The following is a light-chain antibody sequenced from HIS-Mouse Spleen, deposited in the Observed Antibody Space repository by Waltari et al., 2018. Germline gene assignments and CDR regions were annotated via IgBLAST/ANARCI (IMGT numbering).Light chain of an antibody. CDR2: WAS. CDR3: QQYYSTLWT. Sequence: SVLYSSNNKNYLAWYQQKPGQPPKLLIYWASTRESGVPERFSGSGSGTDFTLTISSLQAEDVAVYYCQQYYSTLWTFGQGTKVEIK. J-gene: IGKJ1*01. CDR1: SVLYSSNNKNY. V-gene: IGKV4-1*01.